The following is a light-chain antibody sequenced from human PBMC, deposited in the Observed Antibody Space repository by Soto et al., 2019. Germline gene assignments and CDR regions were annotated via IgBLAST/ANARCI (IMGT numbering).Light chain of an antibody. Sequence: DIQMTQSPSTLSGSVGDRVTITCRASQTISSWLAWYQQKPGKAPKLLIYAASRLQSGAPSRFSGSGSGTDFTLTISSLQPEDFATYYCQQSFNTPDTFGQGTKVDIK. CDR2: AAS. CDR1: QTISSW. CDR3: QQSFNTPDT. J-gene: IGKJ2*01. V-gene: IGKV1-39*01.